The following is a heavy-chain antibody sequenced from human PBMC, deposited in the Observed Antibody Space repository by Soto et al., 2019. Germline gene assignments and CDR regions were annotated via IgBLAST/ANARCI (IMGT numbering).Heavy chain of an antibody. D-gene: IGHD5-18*01. CDR3: ARGVERGYSYGNFDY. J-gene: IGHJ4*02. CDR2: IIPIFGTA. CDR1: GGTFSSYA. V-gene: IGHV1-69*13. Sequence: SVKVSCKASGGTFSSYAISWVRQAPGQGLEWMGGIIPIFGTANYAQKFQGRVTITADESTSTAYMELSSLRSEDTAVYYCARGVERGYSYGNFDYWGQGTLVTVSS.